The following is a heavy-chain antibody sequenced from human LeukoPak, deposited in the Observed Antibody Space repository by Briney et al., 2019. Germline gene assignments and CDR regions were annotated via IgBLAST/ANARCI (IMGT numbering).Heavy chain of an antibody. CDR2: IYHSGST. J-gene: IGHJ1*01. CDR1: GCSISSGYY. Sequence: SETLSLTCTVSGCSISSGYYWGWIRQPPGKGLEWIGSIYHSGSTYYNPSLKSRVTISVDTSKNQFSLKLSSVTAADTAVYYCASSSWYGYFQHWGQGTLVTVSS. V-gene: IGHV4-38-2*02. D-gene: IGHD6-13*01. CDR3: ASSSWYGYFQH.